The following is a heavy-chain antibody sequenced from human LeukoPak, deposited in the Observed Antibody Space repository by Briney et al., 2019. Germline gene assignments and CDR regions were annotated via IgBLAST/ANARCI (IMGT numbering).Heavy chain of an antibody. CDR1: GFTFSSYS. Sequence: GGSLRLSCAASGFTFSSYSMNWVRQAPGKGLEWVSSISSSSSYIYYADSVKGRFTISRDNAKNSLYLQMNSLRDEDTAVYYCARAQYYDSSGYYYEDYFQHWGQGTLVTVSS. CDR2: ISSSSSYI. CDR3: ARAQYYDSSGYYYEDYFQH. J-gene: IGHJ1*01. D-gene: IGHD3-22*01. V-gene: IGHV3-21*01.